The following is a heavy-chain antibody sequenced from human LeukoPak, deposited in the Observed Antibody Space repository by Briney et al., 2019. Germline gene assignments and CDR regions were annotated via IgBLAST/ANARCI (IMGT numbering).Heavy chain of an antibody. V-gene: IGHV1-69*13. J-gene: IGHJ3*02. CDR1: GGTFSSYA. Sequence: SVKVSCKASGGTFSSYAISWVRQAPGQGLEWMGGIIPIFGTANYAQKFQGRVTITADESTSTAYMELSSLRSEDTAVYYCARERNNHDAFDIWGQGTMVTVSS. CDR3: ARERNNHDAFDI. D-gene: IGHD1/OR15-1a*01. CDR2: IIPIFGTA.